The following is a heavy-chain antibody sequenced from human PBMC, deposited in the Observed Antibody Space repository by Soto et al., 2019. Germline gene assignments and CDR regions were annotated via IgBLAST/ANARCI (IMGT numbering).Heavy chain of an antibody. CDR3: ARQNDLQWLVRGSWFDP. CDR2: IYYSGST. J-gene: IGHJ5*02. Sequence: QVQLQESGPGLVKPSETLSLTCTVSGDSISSYYWNWIRQSPGKGLEWIGYIYYSGSTNYNPSLKRRGAISIDTSKNQFSLKLRSVTATDTAVYYWARQNDLQWLVRGSWFDPWGQGILVTVSS. D-gene: IGHD6-19*01. CDR1: GDSISSYY. V-gene: IGHV4-59*01.